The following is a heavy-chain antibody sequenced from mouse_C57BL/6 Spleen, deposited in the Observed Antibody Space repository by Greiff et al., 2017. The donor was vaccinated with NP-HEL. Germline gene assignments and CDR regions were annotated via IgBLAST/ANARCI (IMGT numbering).Heavy chain of an antibody. Sequence: VKLQESGPGLVAPSQSLSITCTVSGFSLTSYAISWVRQPPGKGLEWLGVIWTGGGTNYNSALKSRLSISKDNSKSQVFLKMNSLQTDDTARYYCATIYYDYDVFAYWGQGTLVTVSA. J-gene: IGHJ3*01. CDR1: GFSLTSYA. D-gene: IGHD2-4*01. CDR3: ATIYYDYDVFAY. CDR2: IWTGGGT. V-gene: IGHV2-9-1*01.